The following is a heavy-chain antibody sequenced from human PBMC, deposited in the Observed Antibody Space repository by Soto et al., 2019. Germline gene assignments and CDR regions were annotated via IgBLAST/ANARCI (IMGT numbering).Heavy chain of an antibody. CDR1: GFTFDDYA. Sequence: EVQLVESGGGLVQPGRSLRLSCAASGFTFDDYAMPWVRQGTGKGLERVSSISWNSVNLGYADSVKARFTISRDNDKNSLYMQMDSRRGEDTALYYCAKGAATTVFAGNDYWGQGTLVTVSS. CDR2: ISWNSVNL. J-gene: IGHJ4*02. V-gene: IGHV3-9*01. D-gene: IGHD4-17*01. CDR3: AKGAATTVFAGNDY.